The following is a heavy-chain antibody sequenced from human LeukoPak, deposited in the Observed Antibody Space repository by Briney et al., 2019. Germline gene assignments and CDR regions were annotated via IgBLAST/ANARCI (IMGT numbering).Heavy chain of an antibody. D-gene: IGHD4-11*01. J-gene: IGHJ4*02. Sequence: ASVKVSCKASGYTFTSYAISWVRQAPGQGLEWMGWINAGNGNTKYSQKFQGRVTITRDTSASTAYMELSSLRSEDTAVYYCARGWATVTTLVDYWGQGTLVTVSS. CDR1: GYTFTSYA. CDR3: ARGWATVTTLVDY. V-gene: IGHV1-3*01. CDR2: INAGNGNT.